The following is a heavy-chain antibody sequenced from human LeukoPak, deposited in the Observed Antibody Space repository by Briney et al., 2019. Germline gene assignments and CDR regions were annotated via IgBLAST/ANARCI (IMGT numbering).Heavy chain of an antibody. J-gene: IGHJ6*02. CDR1: GGSVSSYY. D-gene: IGHD3-22*01. CDR3: AKSYYDSSGPQPHYYGMDV. V-gene: IGHV4-59*02. Sequence: SETLTLTCTVSGGSVSSYYWSWIRQPPGKGLEGIGYIYYSGSTNYNPSLKSRVTISVDTSKNQFSLKLSSVTAADTAVYYCAKSYYDSSGPQPHYYGMDVWGQGTTVTVSS. CDR2: IYYSGST.